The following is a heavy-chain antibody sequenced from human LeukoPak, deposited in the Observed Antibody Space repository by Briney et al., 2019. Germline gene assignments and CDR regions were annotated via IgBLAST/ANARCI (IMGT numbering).Heavy chain of an antibody. CDR2: IYYSGST. CDR3: AIHIVVVTAIPTDY. Sequence: SETLSLTCTVSGGSISSYYWSWIRQPPGKGLEWIGYIYYSGSTNYNPSLKSRVTISVDTSKNQFSLKLSSVTAADTAVYYCAIHIVVVTAIPTDYWGQGTLVTVSS. D-gene: IGHD2-21*02. V-gene: IGHV4-59*12. CDR1: GGSISSYY. J-gene: IGHJ4*02.